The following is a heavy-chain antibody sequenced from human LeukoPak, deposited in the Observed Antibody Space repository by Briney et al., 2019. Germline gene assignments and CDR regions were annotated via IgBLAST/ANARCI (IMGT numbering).Heavy chain of an antibody. Sequence: PSETLSLTCTVSGGSISSYYWSWIRQPPGKGLEWIGYIYYGGSTNYNPSLKSRVTISVDTSKNQFSLKLSSVTAADTAVYYCARGGGFVGATDFDYWGQGTLLTVSS. CDR2: IYYGGST. J-gene: IGHJ4*02. CDR1: GGSISSYY. CDR3: ARGGGFVGATDFDY. D-gene: IGHD1-26*01. V-gene: IGHV4-59*01.